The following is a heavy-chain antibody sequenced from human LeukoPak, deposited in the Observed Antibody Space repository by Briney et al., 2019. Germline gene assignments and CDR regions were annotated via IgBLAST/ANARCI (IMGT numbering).Heavy chain of an antibody. J-gene: IGHJ4*02. D-gene: IGHD3-10*01. CDR3: GRFTFGSGIYGAFDY. CDR1: GFTFSSHG. Sequence: PGGSLRLSCAASGFTFSSHGMSWVRQAPGKGLEWVSTISGSGDNTYYADSVKGRFTISRDNSKNTLYLQMNSLRAEDTDVYYCGRFTFGSGIYGAFDYWGKGTLVTV. CDR2: ISGSGDNT. V-gene: IGHV3-23*01.